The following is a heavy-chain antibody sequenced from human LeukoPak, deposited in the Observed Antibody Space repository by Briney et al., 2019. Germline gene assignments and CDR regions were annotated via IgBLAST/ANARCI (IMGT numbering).Heavy chain of an antibody. CDR3: AKQPTSIAARPGVYFDY. CDR2: ISGSGGST. D-gene: IGHD6-6*01. CDR1: GFTFSSYA. J-gene: IGHJ4*02. V-gene: IGHV3-23*01. Sequence: GGSLRLSCAASGFTFSSYAMSWVRQAPGKGLEWVSAISGSGGSTYYADSVKGRFTISRDNSKNTLYLQMNSLRAEDTAVYYCAKQPTSIAARPGVYFDYWGQGTLVTVSS.